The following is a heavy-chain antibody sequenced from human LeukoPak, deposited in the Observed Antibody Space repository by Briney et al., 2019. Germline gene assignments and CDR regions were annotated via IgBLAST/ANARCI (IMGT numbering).Heavy chain of an antibody. D-gene: IGHD3-16*01. J-gene: IGHJ4*02. CDR2: IYYSGST. V-gene: IGHV4-39*01. Sequence: PSETLSLTCTVSGGSISSSSYYWGWIRQPPGKGLEWIGSIYYSGSTYYNPSLKSRVTISVDTSKNQFSLKLSSVTAADTAVYYCARLQGGYFDCWGQGTLVTVSS. CDR3: ARLQGGYFDC. CDR1: GGSISSSSYY.